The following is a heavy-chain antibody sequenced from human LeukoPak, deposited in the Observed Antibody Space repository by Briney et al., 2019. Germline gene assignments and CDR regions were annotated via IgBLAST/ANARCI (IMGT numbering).Heavy chain of an antibody. J-gene: IGHJ4*02. CDR2: ISSSGSSTI. CDR3: ARPRGYSGYDSSD. D-gene: IGHD5-12*01. Sequence: PGGSLRLSCAAPGFTFSRHSMNWVRQAPGKGLEWVSYISSSGSSTIHYADSVKGRFTISRDNAKNSLYLQMNSLRAEDTAVYYCARPRGYSGYDSSDWGQGTLVTVSS. CDR1: GFTFSRHS. V-gene: IGHV3-48*04.